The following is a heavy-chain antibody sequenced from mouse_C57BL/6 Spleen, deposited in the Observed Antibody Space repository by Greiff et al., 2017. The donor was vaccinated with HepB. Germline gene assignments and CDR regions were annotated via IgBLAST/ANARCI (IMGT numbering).Heavy chain of an antibody. V-gene: IGHV1-7*01. CDR3: ARSRTTVVGDY. D-gene: IGHD1-1*01. J-gene: IGHJ2*01. Sequence: VQLQQSGAELAKPGASVKLSCKASGYTFTSYWMHWVKQRPGQGLEWIGYINPSSGYTKYNQKFKDKATLTAYKSSSTAYMQLSSLTYEDSAVYYCARSRTTVVGDYWGQGTTLTVSS. CDR1: GYTFTSYW. CDR2: INPSSGYT.